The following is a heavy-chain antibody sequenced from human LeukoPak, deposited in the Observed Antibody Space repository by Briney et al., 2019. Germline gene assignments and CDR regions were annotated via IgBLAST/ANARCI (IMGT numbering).Heavy chain of an antibody. D-gene: IGHD6-6*01. V-gene: IGHV3-23*01. CDR3: AKVQAHPIAARPVDY. CDR2: ISGSGGST. CDR1: GFTFSSYA. J-gene: IGHJ4*02. Sequence: GGSLRLSCAASGFTFSSYAMSWVRQAPGKGLEWVSAISGSGGSTYYADSVKGRFTISRDNSKNTLYLQMNSLRAEDTAVYYCAKVQAHPIAARPVDYWGQGTLVTVSS.